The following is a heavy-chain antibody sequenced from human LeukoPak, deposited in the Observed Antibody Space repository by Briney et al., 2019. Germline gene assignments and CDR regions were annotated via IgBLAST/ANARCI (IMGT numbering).Heavy chain of an antibody. V-gene: IGHV3-7*01. Sequence: HGGSLGLSCAASGFTFSIYAMAWVRPAPGKGLEWVANIKQDGSEKYYVDSVKGRFTISRDNAKNSLYLQMNSLRAEDTAVYYCARARYGDYDYWGQGTLVTVSS. J-gene: IGHJ4*02. D-gene: IGHD4-17*01. CDR3: ARARYGDYDY. CDR2: IKQDGSEK. CDR1: GFTFSIYA.